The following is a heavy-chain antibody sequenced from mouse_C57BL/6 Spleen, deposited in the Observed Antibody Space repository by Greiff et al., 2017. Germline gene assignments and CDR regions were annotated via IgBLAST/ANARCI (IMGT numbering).Heavy chain of an antibody. CDR2: SRNKANDYTT. CDR3: ARDYDGYWYFDV. CDR1: GFTFSDFY. J-gene: IGHJ1*03. V-gene: IGHV7-1*01. D-gene: IGHD2-3*01. Sequence: EVMLVESGGGLVQSGRSLRLSCATSGFTFSDFYMEWVRQAPGKGLEWIAASRNKANDYTTEYSASVKGRFIVSRDTSQSILYLQMNALRAEDTAIYYCARDYDGYWYFDVWGTGTTVTVSS.